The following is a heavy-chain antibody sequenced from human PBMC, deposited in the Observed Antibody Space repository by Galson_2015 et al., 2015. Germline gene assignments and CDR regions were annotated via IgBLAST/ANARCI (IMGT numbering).Heavy chain of an antibody. D-gene: IGHD6-19*01. CDR2: ISSTSGTI. V-gene: IGHV3-48*02. CDR1: GFTLSSSS. CDR3: AKGWPGSSGWYVDYFDS. Sequence: SLRLSCAASGFTLSSSSMNWVRQAPGKGLEWVSYISSTSGTIYYADSVKGRFTISRDNAKNSLYLQMNSLRDEDTAVYYCAKGWPGSSGWYVDYFDSWGQGTLVTVSS. J-gene: IGHJ4*02.